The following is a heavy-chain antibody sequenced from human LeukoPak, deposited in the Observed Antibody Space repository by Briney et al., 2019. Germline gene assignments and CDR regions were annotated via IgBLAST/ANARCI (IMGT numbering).Heavy chain of an antibody. CDR2: IRYDGSNK. J-gene: IGHJ4*02. CDR3: AKALRYYDFWSGYSGYYFDY. Sequence: GGSLRLSCAASGFTFSSYGMHWVRQAPGKGLEWVAFIRYDGSNKYYADSVKGRFTISRDNSKNTLYLQMNSLRAEDTAVYYCAKALRYYDFWSGYSGYYFDYWGQGTLVTVSS. V-gene: IGHV3-30*02. CDR1: GFTFSSYG. D-gene: IGHD3-3*01.